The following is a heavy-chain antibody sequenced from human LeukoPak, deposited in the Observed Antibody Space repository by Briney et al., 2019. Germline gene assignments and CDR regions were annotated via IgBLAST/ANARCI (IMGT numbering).Heavy chain of an antibody. J-gene: IGHJ6*03. Sequence: GGSLRLSCAASGFTFSSYGMHWVRRAPGKGLEWVAVISYDGSNKYYADSVKGRFTISRDNSKNTLYLQMNSLRAEDTAVYYCAKGGAQQLRRYYYYMDVWGRGTTVTVSS. CDR1: GFTFSSYG. V-gene: IGHV3-30*18. CDR2: ISYDGSNK. CDR3: AKGGAQQLRRYYYYMDV. D-gene: IGHD6-13*01.